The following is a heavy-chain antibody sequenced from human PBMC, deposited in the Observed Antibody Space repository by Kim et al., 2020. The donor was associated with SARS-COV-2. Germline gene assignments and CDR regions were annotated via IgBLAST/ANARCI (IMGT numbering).Heavy chain of an antibody. Sequence: GSIYYSGRTHHTPSLKRRVTIPVDTSKNQFSLKLSSVTAADTAVYYCARRGYYGSGSYYSHYYYGMDVWGQGTTVTVSS. J-gene: IGHJ6*02. CDR2: IYYSGRT. D-gene: IGHD3-10*01. CDR3: ARRGYYGSGSYYSHYYYGMDV. V-gene: IGHV4-39*01.